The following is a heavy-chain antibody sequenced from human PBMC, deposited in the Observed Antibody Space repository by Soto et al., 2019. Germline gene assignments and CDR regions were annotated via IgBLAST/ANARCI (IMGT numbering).Heavy chain of an antibody. CDR1: GFTFSSYG. D-gene: IGHD2-15*01. CDR2: ISYDGSNK. CDR3: AKDSGTTD. J-gene: IGHJ4*02. Sequence: GGSLRLSCAASGFTFSSYGMHWVRQAPGKGLEWVAVISYDGSNKYYADSVKGRFTISRDNSKNTLYLQMNSLRAEDTAVYYCAKDSGTTDWGQGTLVTVSS. V-gene: IGHV3-30*18.